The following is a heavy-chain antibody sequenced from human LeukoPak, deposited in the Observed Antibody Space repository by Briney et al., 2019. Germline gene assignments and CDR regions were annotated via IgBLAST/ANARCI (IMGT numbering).Heavy chain of an antibody. Sequence: ASVKVSCKASGYSFTSNYIHWVRQAPGQGLEWMGMIYPRDGSTSYAQKFQGRVTVTRDTSTSTVHMELSGLRSEDTAVYYCAGDQEAFDYWGQGTLVTVSS. V-gene: IGHV1-46*01. CDR3: AGDQEAFDY. CDR1: GYSFTSNY. J-gene: IGHJ4*02. CDR2: IYPRDGST.